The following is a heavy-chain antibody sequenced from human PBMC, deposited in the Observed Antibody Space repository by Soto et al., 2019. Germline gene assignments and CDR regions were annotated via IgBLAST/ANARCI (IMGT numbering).Heavy chain of an antibody. CDR2: INHSGST. CDR3: ARLPYYGSGSSGGMSTH. V-gene: IGHV4-34*01. J-gene: IGHJ4*02. CDR1: GGSFSGYY. D-gene: IGHD3-10*01. Sequence: SETLSLTCAVYGGSFSGYYWSWIRQPPGKGLEWIGEINHSGSTNYNPSLKSRVTISVDTSKNQFSLKLSSVTAADTAVYYCARLPYYGSGSSGGMSTHWGQGTLVTVSS.